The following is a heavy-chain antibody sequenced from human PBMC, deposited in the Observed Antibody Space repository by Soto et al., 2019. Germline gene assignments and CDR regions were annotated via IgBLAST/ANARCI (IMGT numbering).Heavy chain of an antibody. CDR1: GGTFTDYT. Sequence: QVQLVQSGAEVKKPGSSVKVSCKASGGTFTDYTITWVRQAPGQGLEWMGRIIPVLHLSNYAQKFQGRVTITADKSTTTSYMELSGLTSEDTAVYYCAKKLGPSAFDLWGRGTLVTVSS. J-gene: IGHJ2*01. D-gene: IGHD1-26*01. CDR3: AKKLGPSAFDL. CDR2: IIPVLHLS. V-gene: IGHV1-69*02.